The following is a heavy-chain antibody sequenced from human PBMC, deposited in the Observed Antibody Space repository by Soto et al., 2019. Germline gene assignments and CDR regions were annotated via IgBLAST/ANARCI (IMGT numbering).Heavy chain of an antibody. CDR2: INPNSGGT. CDR3: ARVNSYASGTYFDY. D-gene: IGHD3-10*01. Sequence: GASVKVSCKASGYTFTDYYIHWVRHAPGQGLEWMGWINPNSGGTNYAQKFQAWVTMTRDTSISTAYMELSRLRSDDAAVYYCARVNSYASGTYFDYWGQGTLVTVSS. CDR1: GYTFTDYY. V-gene: IGHV1-2*04. J-gene: IGHJ4*02.